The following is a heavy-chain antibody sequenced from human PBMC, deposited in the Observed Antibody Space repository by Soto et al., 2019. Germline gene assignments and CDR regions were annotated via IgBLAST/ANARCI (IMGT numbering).Heavy chain of an antibody. D-gene: IGHD6-6*01. CDR1: GGSIISNTW. J-gene: IGHJ6*02. V-gene: IGHV4-4*02. Sequence: KTSETLSLTCAVSGGSIISNTWWSWVRQPPGKGLEWIGEVYHSGSTNYNPSLKSRVTISVDKSKNQFSLKLSSVTAADTAVYYCARDQSEFSTSPRSDSAMDVWGQGTTVTVSS. CDR2: VYHSGST. CDR3: ARDQSEFSTSPRSDSAMDV.